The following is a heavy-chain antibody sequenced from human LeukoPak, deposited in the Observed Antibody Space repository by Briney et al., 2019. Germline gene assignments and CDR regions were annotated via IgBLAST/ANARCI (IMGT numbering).Heavy chain of an antibody. D-gene: IGHD3-10*01. CDR2: INPNSGGT. Sequence: GASVKVSCKASGYTFTSYDINWVRQAPGQGLEWMGRINPNSGGTNYAQKFQGRVTMTRDTSISTAYMELSRLRSDDTAVYYCARPTRVGPGSNWFDPWGQGTLVTVSS. CDR3: ARPTRVGPGSNWFDP. J-gene: IGHJ5*02. CDR1: GYTFTSYD. V-gene: IGHV1-2*06.